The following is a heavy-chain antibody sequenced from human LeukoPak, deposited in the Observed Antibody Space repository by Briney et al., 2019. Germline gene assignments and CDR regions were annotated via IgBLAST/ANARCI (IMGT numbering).Heavy chain of an antibody. J-gene: IGHJ4*02. D-gene: IGHD3-10*01. CDR2: IWHSGST. Sequence: PSETLSLTCAVSGGSIYNDNWWSWVRQPPGKGLEWIGEIWHSGSTNYSPSLKSRVTILLDTSKNQFSLRLSSVTAADTAVYYCARGGVTMIRGPEYWGQGTLVTVSS. V-gene: IGHV4-4*02. CDR1: GGSIYNDNW. CDR3: ARGGVTMIRGPEY.